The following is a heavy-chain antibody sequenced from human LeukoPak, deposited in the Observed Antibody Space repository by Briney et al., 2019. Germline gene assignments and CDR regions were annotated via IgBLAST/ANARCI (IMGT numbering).Heavy chain of an antibody. J-gene: IGHJ6*03. CDR1: GFTFSRYA. CDR3: ARHRADYYMDV. CDR2: VSSNGGST. Sequence: GGSLRLSCAASGFTFSRYAMHWVRQAPGNGLEFVSAVSSNGGSTYYANSVEGRFTISRDNSKNTLYLQMGSLRAEDMAVYYCARHRADYYMDVWGKGTTVTVSS. V-gene: IGHV3-64*01.